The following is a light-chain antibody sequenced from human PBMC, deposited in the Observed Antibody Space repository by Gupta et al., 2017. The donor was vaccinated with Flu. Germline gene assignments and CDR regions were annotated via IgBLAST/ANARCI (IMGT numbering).Light chain of an antibody. J-gene: IGLJ3*02. CDR2: EDT. CDR1: ALPKKY. Sequence: SYELTHPPSASVSPGQTARITCTGDALPKKYTYWYQQKPGQAPVLVICEDTKRPDGGPVKFSASGSGTLATMSISGAQEEDEGDYYCYSSDNRGHYRGVFGGGTKLTVL. CDR3: YSSDNRGHYRGV. V-gene: IGLV3-10*01.